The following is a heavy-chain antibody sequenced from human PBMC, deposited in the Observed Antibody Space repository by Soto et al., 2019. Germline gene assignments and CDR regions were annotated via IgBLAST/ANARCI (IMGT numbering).Heavy chain of an antibody. D-gene: IGHD4-4*01. V-gene: IGHV3-30*18. CDR3: AKESKLDYYYGMDV. CDR1: GFTFSSYG. Sequence: PGGSLRLSCAASGFTFSSYGMHWVRQAPGKGLEWVAVISSDGSNKYYADSVKGRFTISRDNSKNTLYLQMNSLRAEDTAVYYCAKESKLDYYYGMDVWGQGTTVTVSS. CDR2: ISSDGSNK. J-gene: IGHJ6*02.